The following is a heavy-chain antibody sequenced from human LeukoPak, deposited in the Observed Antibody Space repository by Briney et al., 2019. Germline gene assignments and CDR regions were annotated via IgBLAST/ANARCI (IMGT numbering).Heavy chain of an antibody. V-gene: IGHV3-48*03. CDR3: ARDREGTAMVHFDY. D-gene: IGHD5-18*01. CDR1: GFTFSSYE. Sequence: GGSLRLSCAASGFTFSSYEMNWVRQAPGKGLEWVSYIGSSGSTIYYADSVKGRFTISRDNAKNSLYLQMNSLRAEDTAVYYCARDREGTAMVHFDYWGQGTLVTVSS. J-gene: IGHJ4*02. CDR2: IGSSGSTI.